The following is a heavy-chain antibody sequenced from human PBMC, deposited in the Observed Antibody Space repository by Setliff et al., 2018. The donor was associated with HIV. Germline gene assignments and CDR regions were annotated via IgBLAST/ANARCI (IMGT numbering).Heavy chain of an antibody. CDR1: GGSISSSSYY. CDR3: ARDYGYSSGWYGDCYYYGMDV. Sequence: PSETLSLTCTVSGGSISSSSYYWGWIRQPPGKGLEWIGSIYYSGSTYYNPSLKSRVTISVDTSKNQFSLKLNSVTAADTAVYYCARDYGYSSGWYGDCYYYGMDVWGQGTTVTVSS. V-gene: IGHV4-39*07. D-gene: IGHD6-19*01. CDR2: IYYSGST. J-gene: IGHJ6*02.